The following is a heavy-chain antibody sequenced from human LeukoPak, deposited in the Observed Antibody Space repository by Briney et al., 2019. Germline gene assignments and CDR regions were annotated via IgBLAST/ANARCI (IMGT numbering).Heavy chain of an antibody. CDR2: IIPIFGTA. D-gene: IGHD3-22*01. V-gene: IGHV1-69*13. Sequence: SVTVSCTASGGTFSSYAISWVRQAPGQGLEWMGGIIPIFGTANYAQKFQGRVTITADESTGTAYMELSSLRSEDTAVYYCARGSDSSGYYDDAFDIWGQGTMVTVSS. CDR1: GGTFSSYA. CDR3: ARGSDSSGYYDDAFDI. J-gene: IGHJ3*02.